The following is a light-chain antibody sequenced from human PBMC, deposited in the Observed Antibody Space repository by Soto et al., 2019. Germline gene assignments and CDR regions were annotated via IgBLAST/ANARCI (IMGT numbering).Light chain of an antibody. CDR3: QNYNRAPWT. V-gene: IGKV1-27*01. J-gene: IGKJ1*01. Sequence: DIQMTQSPSSLSASVGDRVTITCRASEGISNYLAWYQQKPGKVPKLLIYAASTLQSGVPSRFSGSGSGKDFTLTISSLQPEDVANYYCQNYNRAPWTFGQGTKVEIK. CDR1: EGISNY. CDR2: AAS.